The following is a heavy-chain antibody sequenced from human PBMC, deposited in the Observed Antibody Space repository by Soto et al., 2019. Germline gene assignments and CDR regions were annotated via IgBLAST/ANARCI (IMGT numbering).Heavy chain of an antibody. CDR3: AKVMTTVTVGMDV. CDR1: GFTFSSYG. Sequence: PGGSLRLSCAASGFTFSSYGMHWVRQAPGKGLEWVAVISYDGSNKYYADSVKGRFTISRDNSKNTLYLQMNSLRAEDTAVYYCAKVMTTVTVGMDVWSQGTTVTVSS. J-gene: IGHJ6*02. D-gene: IGHD4-4*01. CDR2: ISYDGSNK. V-gene: IGHV3-30*18.